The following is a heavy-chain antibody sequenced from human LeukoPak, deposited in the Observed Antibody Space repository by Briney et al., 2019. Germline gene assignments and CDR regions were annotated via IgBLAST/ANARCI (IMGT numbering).Heavy chain of an antibody. D-gene: IGHD6-19*01. CDR2: INPNSGGT. CDR1: GYTFTGYY. V-gene: IGHV1-2*02. CDR3: ARLTIAVAGTRATGMDV. Sequence: ASVKVSGKASGYTFTGYYMHWVRQAPGQGLEWMGWINPNSGGTNYAQKFQGRVTMTRDTSISTAYMELSRLRSDDTAVYYCARLTIAVAGTRATGMDVWGQGTTVTVSS. J-gene: IGHJ6*02.